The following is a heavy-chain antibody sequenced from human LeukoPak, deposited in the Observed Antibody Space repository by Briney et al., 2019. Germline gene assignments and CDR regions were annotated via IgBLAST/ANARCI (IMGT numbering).Heavy chain of an antibody. V-gene: IGHV3-48*01. CDR1: GFTFSSYS. Sequence: PGGSLRLSCAASGFTFSSYSMNWVRQAPGKGLEWVSYISSSSSTIYYADSVKGRFTISRDDSKNTFYLQMDSLRAEDTAVYHCGKEGGLYDSGGYFDYWGQGALVTVSS. D-gene: IGHD3-3*01. CDR2: ISSSSSTI. J-gene: IGHJ4*02. CDR3: GKEGGLYDSGGYFDY.